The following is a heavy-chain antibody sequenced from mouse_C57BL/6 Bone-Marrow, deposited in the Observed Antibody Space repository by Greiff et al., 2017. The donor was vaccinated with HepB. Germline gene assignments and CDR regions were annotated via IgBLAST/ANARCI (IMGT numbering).Heavy chain of an antibody. CDR2: ISNGGGST. CDR3: ARHDYYGNSFDY. D-gene: IGHD2-1*01. J-gene: IGHJ2*01. CDR1: GFTFSDYY. V-gene: IGHV5-12*01. Sequence: EVNLVESGGGLVQPGGSLKLSCAASGFTFSDYYMYWVRQTPEKRLEWVAYISNGGGSTYYPDTVKGRFTISRDNAKNTLYLQMSRLKSEDTAMYYCARHDYYGNSFDYWGQGTTLTVSS.